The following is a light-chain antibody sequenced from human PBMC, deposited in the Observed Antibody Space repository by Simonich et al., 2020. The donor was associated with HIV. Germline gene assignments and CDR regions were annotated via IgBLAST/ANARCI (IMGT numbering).Light chain of an antibody. CDR2: WAS. CDR1: QSLVSSSNNKNY. Sequence: DIVMTQSPDSLAVSLGERATINCKSSQSLVSSSNNKNYLAWYQQKAGQPPNLLLYWASTRESGVPDRFSGSGSGTDFTLTISSLQAEDVAVYYCQQYYSTPLTFGGGTKVEIK. J-gene: IGKJ4*01. V-gene: IGKV4-1*01. CDR3: QQYYSTPLT.